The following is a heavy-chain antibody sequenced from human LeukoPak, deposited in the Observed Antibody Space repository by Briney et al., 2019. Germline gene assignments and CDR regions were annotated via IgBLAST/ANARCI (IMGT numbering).Heavy chain of an antibody. D-gene: IGHD3-16*01. Sequence: SVKVSCKASGYTFTGYYMHWVRQAPGQGLEWMGGVIPILGTPNYAQKFQGRVTITADKSTTTVSIDLRSLRSDDTAVYYCARVERGGVLVVWGPGTLVIVSS. V-gene: IGHV1-69*10. CDR2: VIPILGTP. CDR3: ARVERGGVLVV. J-gene: IGHJ4*02. CDR1: GYTFTGYY.